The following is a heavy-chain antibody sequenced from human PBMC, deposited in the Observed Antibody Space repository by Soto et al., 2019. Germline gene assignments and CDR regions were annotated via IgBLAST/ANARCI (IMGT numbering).Heavy chain of an antibody. CDR1: GFTFNNYG. CDR2: ISFDGRNT. D-gene: IGHD3-10*01. CDR3: AKQTGSGSYVYTFGP. V-gene: IGHV3-30*18. J-gene: IGHJ5*02. Sequence: PGGSLRLSCAASGFTFNNYGMHWVRQAPGKGLEWVVVISFDGRNTYYADSVKGRFTISRDNSKNTLYLQMTSLRVEDTAVYYCAKQTGSGSYVYTFGPWGQGTLVTVSS.